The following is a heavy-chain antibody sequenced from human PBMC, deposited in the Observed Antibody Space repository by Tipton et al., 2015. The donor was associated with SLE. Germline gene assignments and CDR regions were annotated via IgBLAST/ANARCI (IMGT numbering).Heavy chain of an antibody. D-gene: IGHD3-3*01. CDR1: GGSVSSSKY. J-gene: IGHJ5*02. CDR2: IYYSGTT. Sequence: TLSLTCTVSGGSVSSSKYWAWIRQPPGKGLEWIGSIYYSGTTYHNPSLKSRVTISVDTSKNQFSLELSSVTAADTAVYYCARGARRHLEWLWDNWFDPWGQGKLVTVSS. CDR3: ARGARRHLEWLWDNWFDP. V-gene: IGHV4-39*01.